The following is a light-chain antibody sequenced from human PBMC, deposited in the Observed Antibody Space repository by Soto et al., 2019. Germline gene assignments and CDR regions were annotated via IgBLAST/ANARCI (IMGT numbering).Light chain of an antibody. V-gene: IGLV2-14*01. Sequence: QSALTQPASVSGSPGQASTISCTGTSSDVGGYNYVCWYQQHPGKAPKLMMYDVSNRPSGVSNRFSGSKSGNTASLTISGLQAEEEADYYCSSYTSSSTLVFGGGTKLTVL. CDR1: SSDVGGYNY. CDR2: DVS. J-gene: IGLJ2*01. CDR3: SSYTSSSTLV.